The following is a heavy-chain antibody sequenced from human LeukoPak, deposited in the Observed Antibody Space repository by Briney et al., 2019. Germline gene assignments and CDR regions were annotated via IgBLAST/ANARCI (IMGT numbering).Heavy chain of an antibody. V-gene: IGHV4-59*01. CDR1: GGSISSYY. CDR3: ARATVTTSGPPANWFDP. CDR2: IYYSGRI. D-gene: IGHD4-17*01. Sequence: PSETLSLTCTVSGGSISSYYWSWIRQPPGKGLEWIGYIYYSGRINYNPSLKSRVTISVDTSKNQFSLKLSSVTAADTAVYYCARATVTTSGPPANWFDPWGQGTLVTVSS. J-gene: IGHJ5*02.